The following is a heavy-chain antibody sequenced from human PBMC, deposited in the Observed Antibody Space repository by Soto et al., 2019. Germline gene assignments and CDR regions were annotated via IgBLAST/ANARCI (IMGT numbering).Heavy chain of an antibody. CDR1: GYTFTSYE. Sequence: GASVKVSCKASGYTFTSYEINWVRQATGQGLEWMGWMNPNSGNTGYAQKFQGRVTMTRNTSISTAYMELSSLRSEDTAVYYCASGRDDFWSGYSPYYYYGMDVWGQGTTVTVS. J-gene: IGHJ6*02. CDR3: ASGRDDFWSGYSPYYYYGMDV. CDR2: MNPNSGNT. V-gene: IGHV1-8*01. D-gene: IGHD3-3*01.